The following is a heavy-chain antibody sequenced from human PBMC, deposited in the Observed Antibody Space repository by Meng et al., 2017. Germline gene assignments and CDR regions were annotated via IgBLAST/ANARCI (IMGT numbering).Heavy chain of an antibody. D-gene: IGHD3-3*01. CDR2: IYHSGST. V-gene: IGHV4-38-2*01. J-gene: IGHJ6*02. CDR1: GYSISSGYY. Sequence: SETLSLTCAVSGYSISSGYYWGWIRQPPGKGLEWIGSIYHSGSTYYNPSLKIRVTISVDTSKNQFSLKLSSVTAADTAVYYCASNDFWSGRYYYGMDVWGQGTTVTVSS. CDR3: ASNDFWSGRYYYGMDV.